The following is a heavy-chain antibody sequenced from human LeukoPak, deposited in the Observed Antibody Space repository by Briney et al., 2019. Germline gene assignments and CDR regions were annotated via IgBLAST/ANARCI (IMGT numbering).Heavy chain of an antibody. CDR2: IYPGDSDT. Sequence: GESLKISCKGSGYRFTSYWIGWVRQMPGKGLEWMGIIYPGDSDTRYSPSFQGQVTISADKSISTAYVQWSSLKASDTAMYYCARLVVVVVAATPRYYYYGMDVWGQGTTVTVSS. CDR3: ARLVVVVVAATPRYYYYGMDV. D-gene: IGHD2-15*01. CDR1: GYRFTSYW. V-gene: IGHV5-51*01. J-gene: IGHJ6*02.